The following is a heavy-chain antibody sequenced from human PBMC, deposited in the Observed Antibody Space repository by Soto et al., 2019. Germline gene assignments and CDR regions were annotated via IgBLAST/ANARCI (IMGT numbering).Heavy chain of an antibody. V-gene: IGHV1-18*01. CDR2: ISTYNGNT. CDR3: ARDPPNFDAFDI. CDR1: GYTFSTYG. J-gene: IGHJ3*02. Sequence: ASVKVPCKASGYTFSTYGISWVRQAPGQGLEWMGWISTYNGNTNYAQKLRGRVTMTTDTSTSTAYMELRSLRSDDTAVFYCARDPPNFDAFDIWGQGTMVTVSS. D-gene: IGHD7-27*01.